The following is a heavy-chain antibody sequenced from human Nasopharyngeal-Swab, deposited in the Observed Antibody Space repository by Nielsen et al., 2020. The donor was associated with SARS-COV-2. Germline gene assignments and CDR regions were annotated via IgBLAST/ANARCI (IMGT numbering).Heavy chain of an antibody. CDR2: IYSGGST. CDR1: GFTVSSNY. J-gene: IGHJ4*02. D-gene: IGHD3-10*01. Sequence: GESLKISCAASGFTVSSNYMSWVRQAPGKGLEWVSVIYSGGSTYYADSVKGRFTISRDNSKNTLYLQMNSLRAEDTAVYYCASNYVLLWFGEVQNFDYWGQGTLVTVSS. V-gene: IGHV3-66*01. CDR3: ASNYVLLWFGEVQNFDY.